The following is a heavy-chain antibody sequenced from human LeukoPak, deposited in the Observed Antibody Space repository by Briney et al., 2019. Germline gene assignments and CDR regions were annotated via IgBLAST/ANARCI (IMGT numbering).Heavy chain of an antibody. CDR2: IILSGVST. J-gene: IGHJ6*02. CDR3: AREGYYDSSGDHYYGMDV. V-gene: IGHV1-46*01. D-gene: IGHD3-22*01. CDR1: GYTFTSYY. Sequence: GASVKVSCKASGYTFTSYYMHWVRQAPGQGLEWMGIIILSGVSTIYAQKFQGRVSMTRDTSTSTVYLELSSLRSEDTAVYYCAREGYYDSSGDHYYGMDVWGQGTTVTVSS.